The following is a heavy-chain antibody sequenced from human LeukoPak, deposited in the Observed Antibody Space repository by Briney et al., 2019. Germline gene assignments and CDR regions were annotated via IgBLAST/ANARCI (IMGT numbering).Heavy chain of an antibody. D-gene: IGHD3-10*01. Sequence: PSETLSLTCTVSGGSISSSSYYWGWIRQPPGKGLEWIGSIYYSGSTYYNPSLKSRVTISVDTSKNQFSLKLSSVTAADTAVYYCASGTVYAFDIWGQGTMVTVSS. CDR2: IYYSGST. CDR1: GGSISSSSYY. J-gene: IGHJ3*02. CDR3: ASGTVYAFDI. V-gene: IGHV4-39*01.